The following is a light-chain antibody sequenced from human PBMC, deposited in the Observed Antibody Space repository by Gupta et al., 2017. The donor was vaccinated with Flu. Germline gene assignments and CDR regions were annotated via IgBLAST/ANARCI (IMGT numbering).Light chain of an antibody. CDR2: GAL. V-gene: IGKV3-15*01. Sequence: ERITLSGRASQSVSNNLAWYQHKPGQPPRLLIYGALNRATDIPARFSGSGSGTEFTLTINSLRSDDFAVYFCQQYNNLPPWTFGQGTRVEMK. J-gene: IGKJ1*01. CDR3: QQYNNLPPWT. CDR1: QSVSNN.